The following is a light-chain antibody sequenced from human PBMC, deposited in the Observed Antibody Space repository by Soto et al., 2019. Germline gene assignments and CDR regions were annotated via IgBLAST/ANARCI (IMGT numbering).Light chain of an antibody. J-gene: IGKJ4*01. Sequence: DIQMSQSPSSLSASVGDRVTITCRASQGISNYLAWYQQKPGKVPKLLIYAASTLQSGVPSRFSGSGSGTDFTLTISSLQPEDVATYYCQKYNSAPRLTFGGGTKVEIK. V-gene: IGKV1-27*01. CDR3: QKYNSAPRLT. CDR2: AAS. CDR1: QGISNY.